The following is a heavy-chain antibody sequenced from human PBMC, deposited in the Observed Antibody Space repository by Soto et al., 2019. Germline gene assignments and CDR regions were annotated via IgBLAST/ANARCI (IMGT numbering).Heavy chain of an antibody. CDR3: ARDEDVVTTTGRAFDI. V-gene: IGHV4-31*03. J-gene: IGHJ3*02. CDR2: IYYSGST. D-gene: IGHD2-21*02. Sequence: PSETLSLTCTVSAGSLSSGGYYWSWIRQHPGKGLEWIGYIYYSGSTYYNPSLKSRVTISVDTSMTQFYLKLSSATAADTAVYYCARDEDVVTTTGRAFDIWAQGTMVTVSS. CDR1: AGSLSSGGYY.